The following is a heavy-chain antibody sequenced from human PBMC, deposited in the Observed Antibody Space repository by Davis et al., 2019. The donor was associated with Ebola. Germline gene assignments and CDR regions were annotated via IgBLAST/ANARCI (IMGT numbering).Heavy chain of an antibody. J-gene: IGHJ4*02. Sequence: PSETLSLTCAVSGGSFSDYYWGWLRQPPGKGLEWIGTVYYSGGTYYNPSLKSRLIISVDTSKNEFSLHLTSVTAADTAVYYCARNSSGFGHFDSWGQGTLVTVSS. D-gene: IGHD3-22*01. CDR2: VYYSGGT. CDR1: GGSFSDYY. CDR3: ARNSSGFGHFDS. V-gene: IGHV4-39*07.